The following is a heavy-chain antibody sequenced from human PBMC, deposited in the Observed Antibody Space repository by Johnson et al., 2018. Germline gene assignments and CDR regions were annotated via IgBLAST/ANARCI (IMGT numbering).Heavy chain of an antibody. J-gene: IGHJ6*02. CDR1: GFTFSNFW. CDR2: INSDGNTT. V-gene: IGHV3-74*01. Sequence: EVQLLETGGALVQHGGSLRLSCAASGFTFSNFWMHWVRQAPGKGLVWVSRINSDGNTTGYADSRKGRFTISRANAKNTLYLQMNSLRAEDTAVYYCARGRYYAMDVWGQGTTVTVSS. CDR3: ARGRYYAMDV.